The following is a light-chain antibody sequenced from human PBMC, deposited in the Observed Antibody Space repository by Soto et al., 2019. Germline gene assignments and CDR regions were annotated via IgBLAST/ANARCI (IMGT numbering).Light chain of an antibody. CDR3: SSYSSSSTPVV. CDR1: SSDVGGYNY. Sequence: QSVLTQPASLSGSPGQSITISCTGSSSDVGGYNYVSWYQQHPGKAPRLMIYEVSNRLSGVSNRFSGSKSGNTASLTISGLQADDEGDYYCSSYSSSSTPVVFGGGTKLTVL. J-gene: IGLJ2*01. V-gene: IGLV2-14*01. CDR2: EVS.